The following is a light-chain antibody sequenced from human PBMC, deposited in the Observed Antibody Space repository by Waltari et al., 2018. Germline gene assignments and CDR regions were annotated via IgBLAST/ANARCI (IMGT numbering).Light chain of an antibody. V-gene: IGLV2-23*02. Sequence: QSALTQSASVSGSPGQSITISCTGTSSDVGSYNLFSWYQRHPGNAPKLMIYEVTKRPSGVSNRFSGSKSGNTASLTISGLQSEDEADYYCCSYAGASTSLYVFGTGTKVTVL. CDR1: SSDVGSYNL. CDR2: EVT. J-gene: IGLJ1*01. CDR3: CSYAGASTSLYV.